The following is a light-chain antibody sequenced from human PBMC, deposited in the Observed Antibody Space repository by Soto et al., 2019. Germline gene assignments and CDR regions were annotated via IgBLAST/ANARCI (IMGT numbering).Light chain of an antibody. CDR3: CPYAGSHIYV. CDR2: EVY. Sequence: QSALTQPASVSGSPGQSITISCTGTSSNVGNYNLVSWYQQHPGKAPKLMIYEVYKRPSGVSDRFSGSKSGITASLTISGLQAEDGVVFYCCPYAGSHIYVLGTGTKV. J-gene: IGLJ1*01. V-gene: IGLV2-23*02. CDR1: SSNVGNYNL.